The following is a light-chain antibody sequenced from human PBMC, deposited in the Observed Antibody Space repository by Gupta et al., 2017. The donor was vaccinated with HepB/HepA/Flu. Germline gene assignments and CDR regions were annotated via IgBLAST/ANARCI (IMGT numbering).Light chain of an antibody. CDR2: DNN. Sequence: VFTSPPSVSAPPAQKVTISCSASNSNIGNNYVSWYQQLPGTAPKLLIYDNNKRPSGIPDRFSGSKSGTSATLGITGLQTGDEADYYCGTWDSRLSVVVFGGGTKLTVL. J-gene: IGLJ2*01. CDR3: GTWDSRLSVVV. CDR1: NSNIGNNY. V-gene: IGLV1-51*01.